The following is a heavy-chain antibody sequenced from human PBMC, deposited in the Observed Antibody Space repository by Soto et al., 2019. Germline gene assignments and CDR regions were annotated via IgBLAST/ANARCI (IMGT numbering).Heavy chain of an antibody. Sequence: QVQLVESGGGVVQPGRSLRLSCAASGFTFSNYGMHWVRQAPGKGLEWVAVISYHGSDKYYADSVKGRFTISRDNSKKTLYMQIDSLRAEDTAVYYCAKDHLTTTVTTVGYWGQGTLVTVSS. CDR2: ISYHGSDK. CDR3: AKDHLTTTVTTVGY. CDR1: GFTFSNYG. D-gene: IGHD4-17*01. V-gene: IGHV3-30*18. J-gene: IGHJ4*02.